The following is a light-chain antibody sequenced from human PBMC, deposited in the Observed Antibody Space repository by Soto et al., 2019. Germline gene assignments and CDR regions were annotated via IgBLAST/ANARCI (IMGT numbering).Light chain of an antibody. CDR2: EVS. CDR1: TSDVAGYNY. V-gene: IGLV2-11*01. J-gene: IGLJ1*01. CDR3: CSYAGSYIYV. Sequence: QSALTQPASVSGSPGQSITISCTGTTSDVAGYNYVSWYQQHPGKAPKLMIYEVSDRPSGVPDRFSGSKSGNTASLTISGLQAEDEADYYCCSYAGSYIYVFGTGTKVTVL.